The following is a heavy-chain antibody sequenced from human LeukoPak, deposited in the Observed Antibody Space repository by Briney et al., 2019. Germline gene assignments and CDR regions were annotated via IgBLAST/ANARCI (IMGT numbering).Heavy chain of an antibody. D-gene: IGHD2-8*02. CDR2: IKSDGSST. J-gene: IGHJ3*02. CDR1: GFSFSTYW. CDR3: ARAGTGLAFDI. Sequence: GGSLRLSRAASGFSFSTYWMHWVRQAPGKGLVWVSRIKSDGSSTAYADSVKGRFTISRDNAENTLYLQMNSLRAEDTAVYYCARAGTGLAFDIWGQGTMVTVSS. V-gene: IGHV3-74*01.